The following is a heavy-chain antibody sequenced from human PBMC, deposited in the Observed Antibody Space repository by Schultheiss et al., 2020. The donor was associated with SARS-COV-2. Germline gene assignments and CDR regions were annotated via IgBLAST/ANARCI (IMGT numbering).Heavy chain of an antibody. Sequence: GGSLRLSCAASGFTFSSYAMHWVRQAPGKGLEWVAVISYDGSNKYYADSVKGRFTISRDNAKNSLYLQMNSLRAEDTAVYYCARKWEQDAFDIWGQGTMVTVSS. V-gene: IGHV3-30*07. CDR2: ISYDGSNK. D-gene: IGHD1-26*01. CDR3: ARKWEQDAFDI. CDR1: GFTFSSYA. J-gene: IGHJ3*02.